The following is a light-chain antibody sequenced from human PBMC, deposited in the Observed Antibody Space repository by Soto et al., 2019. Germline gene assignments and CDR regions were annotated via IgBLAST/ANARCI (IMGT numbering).Light chain of an antibody. CDR1: SSDVGAYNS. V-gene: IGLV2-14*03. Sequence: QSVLTQPASVSGSPGQSITISCTGTSSDVGAYNSVSWYQQHPDKAPKLIIFSVTSRTSGLSDRFSGSKSDNTASLTSSGLRTADEADYYCSSATSSSTYLFGTGTKLTVL. CDR3: SSATSSSTYL. J-gene: IGLJ1*01. CDR2: SVT.